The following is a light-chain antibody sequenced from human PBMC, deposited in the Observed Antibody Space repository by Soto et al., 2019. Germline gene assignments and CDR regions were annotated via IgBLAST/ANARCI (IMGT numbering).Light chain of an antibody. CDR2: GAL. CDR1: QSIGDY. Sequence: EVVMTQSPATLSVAPGERATLSCRASQSIGDYLAWYQHKPGQAPRLLIYGALTRATGIPARFAGSGSETDFTLTISSLQSEDFAIYYCQQYSSWLVTFGQGTRL. CDR3: QQYSSWLVT. J-gene: IGKJ5*01. V-gene: IGKV3-15*01.